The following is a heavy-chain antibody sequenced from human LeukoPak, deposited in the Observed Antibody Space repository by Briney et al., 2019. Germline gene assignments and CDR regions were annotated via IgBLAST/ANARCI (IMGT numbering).Heavy chain of an antibody. CDR2: IYSGGST. CDR1: GFTVSSNY. J-gene: IGHJ1*01. CDR3: AKDRPLTAYYYDSSGYSGIFQH. V-gene: IGHV3-66*01. D-gene: IGHD3-22*01. Sequence: GGSLRLSCAASGFTVSSNYMSWVRQAPGKGLEWVSVIYSGGSTYYADSVKGRFTISRDNSKNTLYLQMNSLRAEDTAVYYCAKDRPLTAYYYDSSGYSGIFQHWGQGTLVTVSS.